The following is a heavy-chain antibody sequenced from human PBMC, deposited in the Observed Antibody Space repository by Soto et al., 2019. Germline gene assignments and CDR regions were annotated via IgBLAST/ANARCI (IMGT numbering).Heavy chain of an antibody. CDR3: ARDVRGTMVPGSSFDP. D-gene: IGHD3-10*01. J-gene: IGHJ5*02. CDR1: GGTFSSYA. CDR2: IIPIFGTA. Sequence: QVQLVQSGAEVKKPGSSVKVSCKASGGTFSSYAISWVRQAPGQGLEWMGGIIPIFGTANYAQKFQGRVTITADESTSTAYVELSSLRSEDTAVYYCARDVRGTMVPGSSFDPWGQGTLVTVSS. V-gene: IGHV1-69*01.